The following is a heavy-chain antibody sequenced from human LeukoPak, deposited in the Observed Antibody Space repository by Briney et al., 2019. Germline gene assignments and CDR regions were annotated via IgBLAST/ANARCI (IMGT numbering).Heavy chain of an antibody. V-gene: IGHV4-4*07. Sequence: PSETLSLTCTVSGGSISSYYWSWIRQPAGKGLEWIGRIYTSGSTNYNPSLKSRVTMSVDTSKNQFSLKLSSVTAADTAVYYCAREDGNADYYYYYMDVWGKGTTVTISS. J-gene: IGHJ6*03. CDR3: AREDGNADYYYYYMDV. CDR2: IYTSGST. D-gene: IGHD4-23*01. CDR1: GGSISSYY.